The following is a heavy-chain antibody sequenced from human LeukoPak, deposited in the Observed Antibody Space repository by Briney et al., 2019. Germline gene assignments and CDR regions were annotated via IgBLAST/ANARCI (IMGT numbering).Heavy chain of an antibody. Sequence: PGGSLRLSCAASGFTFSSYAMHWVRQAPGKGLEWVAIISYDGSNKYYADSVKGRFTISRDNSKNTLYLQMNSLRSEDTAVYYCASSLWLTAFDYWGQGTLVTVSS. D-gene: IGHD6-19*01. CDR3: ASSLWLTAFDY. J-gene: IGHJ4*02. V-gene: IGHV3-30-3*01. CDR1: GFTFSSYA. CDR2: ISYDGSNK.